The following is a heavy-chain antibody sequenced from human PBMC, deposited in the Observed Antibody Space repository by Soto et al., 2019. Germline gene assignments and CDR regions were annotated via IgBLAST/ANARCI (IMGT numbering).Heavy chain of an antibody. V-gene: IGHV4-34*01. D-gene: IGHD2-15*01. CDR1: GGSFSGFY. Sequence: SETLSLTCAVYGGSFSGFYWSWIRQSPGKGLEWIGEIDHSGTTNNDPSLESRVTILVDTSKNQFSLKLSSVTAADTALYYCARGVRSGGSCTLDYWGQGMVVTVSS. CDR3: ARGVRSGGSCTLDY. J-gene: IGHJ4*02. CDR2: IDHSGTT.